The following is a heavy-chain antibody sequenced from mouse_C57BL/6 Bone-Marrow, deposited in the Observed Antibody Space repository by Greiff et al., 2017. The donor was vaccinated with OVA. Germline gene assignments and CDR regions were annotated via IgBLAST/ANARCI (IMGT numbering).Heavy chain of an antibody. CDR2: INYDGSST. Sequence: DVKLVESEGGLVQPGSSMKLSCTASGFTFSDYYMAWVRQVPEKGLEWVANINYDGSSTYYLDSLKSRFIISRDNAKNILYLQMSSLKSEDTATYYCARDEGDGNYFDYWGQGTTLTVSS. V-gene: IGHV5-16*01. J-gene: IGHJ2*01. CDR3: ARDEGDGNYFDY. D-gene: IGHD2-1*01. CDR1: GFTFSDYY.